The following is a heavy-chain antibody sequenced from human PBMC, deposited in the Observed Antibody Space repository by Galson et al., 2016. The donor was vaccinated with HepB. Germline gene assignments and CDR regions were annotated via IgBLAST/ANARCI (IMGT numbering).Heavy chain of an antibody. Sequence: SVTVSCKASGGTFSSYTISWVRQAPGQGLEWMGRIIPILGIANYAQKFQGRVTITADKSTSTAYMELSSLRSEDTAVYYCARDDGAARPYYYGMDVWGKGTTVTVSS. CDR3: ARDDGAARPYYYGMDV. J-gene: IGHJ6*04. CDR2: IIPILGIA. V-gene: IGHV1-69*04. CDR1: GGTFSSYT. D-gene: IGHD6-6*01.